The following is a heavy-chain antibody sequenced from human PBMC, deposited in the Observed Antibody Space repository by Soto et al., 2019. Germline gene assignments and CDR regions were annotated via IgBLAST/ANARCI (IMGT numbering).Heavy chain of an antibody. D-gene: IGHD3-22*01. CDR2: IYYSGST. CDR1: GRSISSSSYY. V-gene: IGHV4-39*01. J-gene: IGHJ4*02. CDR3: ASAYYYDSSGPYWGFDY. Sequence: QLQLQESGPGLVKPSETLSLTCTVSGRSISSSSYYWGWIRQPPGKGLAWIGSIYYSGSTYYNPSLKSRVTIFVDTSKNQFSLKMSSVTAADTAVYYCASAYYYDSSGPYWGFDYWGQGTLFTVSS.